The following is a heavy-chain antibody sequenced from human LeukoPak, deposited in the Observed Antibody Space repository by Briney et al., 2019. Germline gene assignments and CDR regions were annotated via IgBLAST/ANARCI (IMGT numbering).Heavy chain of an antibody. CDR1: GFTFSSYA. J-gene: IGHJ4*02. CDR2: ISGSGGST. D-gene: IGHD3-22*01. CDR3: ANDHRLYYYDSSGYYGVNFDY. Sequence: GGSLRLSCAASGFTFSSYAMSWVRQAPGKGLEWVSAISGSGGSTYYADSVKGRFTISRDNSKNTPYLQMNSLRAEDTAVYYCANDHRLYYYDSSGYYGVNFDYWGQGTLVTVSS. V-gene: IGHV3-23*01.